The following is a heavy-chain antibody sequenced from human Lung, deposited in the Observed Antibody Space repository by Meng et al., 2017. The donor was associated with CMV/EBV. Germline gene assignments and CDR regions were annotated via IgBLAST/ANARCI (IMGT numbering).Heavy chain of an antibody. V-gene: IGHV3-21*01. CDR3: APTYYYDSSGYYPFDY. J-gene: IGHJ4*02. CDR1: GFTFSSYS. CDR2: ISSSSSYI. Sequence: GGSLRLSCAASGFTFSSYSMNWVRQAPGKGLEWVSSISSSSSYISYADSVKGRFIISRDNAKNSLYLQMNSLRAADTAVYHCAPTYYYDSSGYYPFDYWGQGXLVTVSS. D-gene: IGHD3-22*01.